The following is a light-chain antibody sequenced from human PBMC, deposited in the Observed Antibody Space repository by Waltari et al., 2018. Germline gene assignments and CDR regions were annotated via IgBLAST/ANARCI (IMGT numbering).Light chain of an antibody. J-gene: IGLJ3*02. CDR3: MFWPSNVWV. Sequence: QPVLTQPPSSSASPGESARLTCTLPSAFNVVDFIIYWYPQSQGSPPRFLLYYNSDSEKAQGSGVPSRFSGSKDASANAGILLISGLQSEDEADYYCMFWPSNVWVFGGGTKLTVL. V-gene: IGLV5-37*01. CDR1: SAFNVVDFI. CDR2: YNSDSEK.